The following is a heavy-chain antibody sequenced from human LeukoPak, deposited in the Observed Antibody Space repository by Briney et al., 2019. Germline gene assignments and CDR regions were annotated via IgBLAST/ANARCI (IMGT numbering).Heavy chain of an antibody. J-gene: IGHJ4*02. CDR1: GYSXTGYY. CDR2: INSNSGGT. CDR3: AGLSDYDPYYFDY. V-gene: IGHV1-2*02. Sequence: ASMTVSCTASGYSXTGYYMHWVRQAPGQGLEWMGCINSNSGGTDYAQKFQGRVTMTRDTSISTAYMELSRLTSDDTAMYYCAGLSDYDPYYFDYWGQGTLVAVSS. D-gene: IGHD5-12*01.